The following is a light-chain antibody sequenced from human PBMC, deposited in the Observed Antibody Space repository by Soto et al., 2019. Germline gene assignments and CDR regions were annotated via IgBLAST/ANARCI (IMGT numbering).Light chain of an antibody. CDR3: SSYTSSTTPVV. CDR1: SSDVGGYNY. J-gene: IGLJ3*02. Sequence: QSVLTQPASVSGSPGQSITISCTGSSSDVGGYNYVSWYQQHPAKAPKLMIYDVSYRPSGVSDRFSGSKSGNTASLTISGLQADDEADYYCSSYTSSTTPVVFGGGTQLTVL. V-gene: IGLV2-14*01. CDR2: DVS.